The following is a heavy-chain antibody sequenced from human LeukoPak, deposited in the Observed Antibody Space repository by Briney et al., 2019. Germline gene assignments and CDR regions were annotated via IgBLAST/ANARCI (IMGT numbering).Heavy chain of an antibody. J-gene: IGHJ4*02. V-gene: IGHV3-9*01. D-gene: IGHD6-19*01. CDR2: ISWNSGSI. CDR3: AKDNRIAVAGPLDY. CDR1: GFTFDDYA. Sequence: PGGSLRLSCAASGFTFDDYAVHWVRQAPGKGLEWVSGISWNSGSIGYADSVKGRFTISRDNAKNSLYLQMNSLRAEDTALYYCAKDNRIAVAGPLDYWGQGTLVTVSS.